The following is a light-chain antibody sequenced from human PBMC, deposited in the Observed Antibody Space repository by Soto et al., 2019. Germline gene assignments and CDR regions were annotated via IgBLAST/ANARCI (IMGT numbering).Light chain of an antibody. V-gene: IGLV2-14*02. CDR3: SSYTSSSTLV. CDR2: DDN. Sequence: QSGLTQTASVSGSPGQSITMSCTGSRSDVGGYNLVSWYQQHPGKAPKLLISDDNKRPSGVSDRFSGSKSGNTASLTISGLQAEDEGDYYCSSYTSSSTLVFGTGTKLTVL. CDR1: RSDVGGYNL. J-gene: IGLJ1*01.